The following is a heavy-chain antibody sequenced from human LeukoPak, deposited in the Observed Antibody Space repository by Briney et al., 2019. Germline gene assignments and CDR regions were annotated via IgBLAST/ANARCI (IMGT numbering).Heavy chain of an antibody. V-gene: IGHV3-73*01. Sequence: GGSLKLSCAASGFAFSGSAMDWVRHASGKGLEWVGRIRSKANSYATAYAASVKGRFTISRDDSKNTAYLQMNSLKTEDTAVYYCTTRWGNIYGMDVWGQGTTVTVSS. CDR1: GFAFSGSA. CDR2: IRSKANSYAT. J-gene: IGHJ6*02. CDR3: TTRWGNIYGMDV. D-gene: IGHD5-24*01.